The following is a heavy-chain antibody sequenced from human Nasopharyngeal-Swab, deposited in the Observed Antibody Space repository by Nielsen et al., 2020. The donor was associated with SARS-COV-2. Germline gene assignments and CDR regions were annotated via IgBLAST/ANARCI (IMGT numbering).Heavy chain of an antibody. J-gene: IGHJ4*02. CDR1: GYRFTSYW. D-gene: IGHD4-17*01. CDR3: AIPTVTTDY. CDR2: IDPGDSYT. V-gene: IGHV5-10-1*01. Sequence: ESLKISCKGSGYRFTSYWISWVRQMPGKGLEWMGRIDPGDSYTNYSPSFQGHVTISADKSISTAYLQWSSLKASDTAMYYCAIPTVTTDYWGQGTLVTVPS.